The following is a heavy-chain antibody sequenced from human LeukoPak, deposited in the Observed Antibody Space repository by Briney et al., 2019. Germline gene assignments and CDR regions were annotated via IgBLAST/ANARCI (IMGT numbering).Heavy chain of an antibody. Sequence: ASVKVSCKASGGIFSRYAISWVRQAPGQGLEWMGGIIPIFGTANYAQKFQGRVTITADESTSTAYMELSSLRSEDTAVYFCARGRVVGLGLDNAFDIWGQGTVVTVSS. D-gene: IGHD2-15*01. J-gene: IGHJ3*02. CDR3: ARGRVVGLGLDNAFDI. CDR2: IIPIFGTA. CDR1: GGIFSRYA. V-gene: IGHV1-69*13.